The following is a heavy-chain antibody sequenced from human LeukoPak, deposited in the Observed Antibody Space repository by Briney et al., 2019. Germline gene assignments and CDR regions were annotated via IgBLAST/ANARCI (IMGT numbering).Heavy chain of an antibody. CDR3: ARSKYYDILTGCYED. Sequence: SVKVSCKASGGTFSSYAISWVRQAPGQGLEWMGGIIPIFGTANYAQKFQGRVTITADKSTSTAYMELSSLRSEDTAVYYCARSKYYDILTGCYEDWGQGTLVTVSS. V-gene: IGHV1-69*06. D-gene: IGHD3-9*01. CDR2: IIPIFGTA. CDR1: GGTFSSYA. J-gene: IGHJ4*02.